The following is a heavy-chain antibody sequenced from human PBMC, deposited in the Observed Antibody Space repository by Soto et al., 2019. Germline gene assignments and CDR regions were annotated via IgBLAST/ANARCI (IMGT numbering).Heavy chain of an antibody. V-gene: IGHV4-39*02. CDR3: AREGGYGSGSYGVVDP. D-gene: IGHD3-10*01. CDR2: IYYSGST. Sequence: QLQLQESGPGLVKSSETLSLTCTVSGGSISSSSYYWGWIRQPPGKGLEWIGSIYYSGSTYYSPSLKSRVTISVDTSKRQFSLKLSSVTAADTAVYYCAREGGYGSGSYGVVDPWGQGTLVTVSS. CDR1: GGSISSSSYY. J-gene: IGHJ5*02.